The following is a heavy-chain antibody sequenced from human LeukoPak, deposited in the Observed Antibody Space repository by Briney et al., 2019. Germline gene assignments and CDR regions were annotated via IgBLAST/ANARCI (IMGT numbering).Heavy chain of an antibody. CDR1: GLTFSSTW. CDR2: ITSDGSST. CDR3: ARGITMIVVAYDY. J-gene: IGHJ4*02. Sequence: GGSLRLSCAASGLTFSSTWMHWVPHAPGKGLVWVSRITSDGSSTIYADSVKGRFTISRDNAKNSLYLQMNSLRAEDTAVYYCARGITMIVVAYDYWGQGTLVTVSS. V-gene: IGHV3-74*01. D-gene: IGHD3-22*01.